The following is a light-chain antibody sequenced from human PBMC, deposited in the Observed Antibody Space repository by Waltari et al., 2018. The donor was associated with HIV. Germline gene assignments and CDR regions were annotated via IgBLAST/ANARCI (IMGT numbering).Light chain of an antibody. V-gene: IGKV1-33*01. CDR2: DAS. Sequence: DIQMTQSPSYLSASVGDRVTITGQASQDISNYLNWYQQKPGRAPKLLIYDASNLETGVPSRFSGSGSGTDFTFTIISLQPEDIATYYCQQYDNLPTFTFGPGTKVDSK. CDR3: QQYDNLPTFT. CDR1: QDISNY. J-gene: IGKJ3*01.